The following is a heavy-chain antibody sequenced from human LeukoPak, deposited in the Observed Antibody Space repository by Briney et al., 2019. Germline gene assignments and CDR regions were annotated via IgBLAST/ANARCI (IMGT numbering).Heavy chain of an antibody. CDR2: IYYSGST. D-gene: IGHD3-10*01. CDR3: ARDSDYYGSGSCWFDP. V-gene: IGHV4-39*07. Sequence: SETLSLTCTVSGGSINSSSYYWGWIRQPPGKGLEWIGSIYYSGSTYYNPSLKSRVTISVDTSKNQFSLKLSSVTAADTAVYYCARDSDYYGSGSCWFDPWGQGTLVTVSS. CDR1: GGSINSSSYY. J-gene: IGHJ5*02.